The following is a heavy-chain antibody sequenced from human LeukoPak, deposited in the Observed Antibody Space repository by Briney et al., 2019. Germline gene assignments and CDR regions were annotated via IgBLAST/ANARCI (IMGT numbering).Heavy chain of an antibody. V-gene: IGHV3-74*01. CDR3: ARPQVGYSFGQIDY. Sequence: PGGSLRLSCAASGFTFSSYWMHWVRQDPGKGLVWVSRINGDGSVTSYVDSVKGRFTISRDNARNSLYLQMNSLRAEDTALYYCARPQVGYSFGQIDYWGQGTLVTVSS. D-gene: IGHD5-18*01. CDR2: INGDGSVT. CDR1: GFTFSSYW. J-gene: IGHJ4*02.